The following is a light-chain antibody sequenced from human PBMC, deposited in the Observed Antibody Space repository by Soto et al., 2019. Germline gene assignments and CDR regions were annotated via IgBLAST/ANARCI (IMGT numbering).Light chain of an antibody. CDR2: GAS. Sequence: EIELTQSPGTLSLSPGERATLSCRASQSVSRSNLAWYQQKLGQAPRLLIFGASRRATGIPDRFSGSGSGTDFTLTISRLEPEDFAVYYCQQYGSSPPMYTFGQGTKLEIK. V-gene: IGKV3-20*01. J-gene: IGKJ2*01. CDR3: QQYGSSPPMYT. CDR1: QSVSRSN.